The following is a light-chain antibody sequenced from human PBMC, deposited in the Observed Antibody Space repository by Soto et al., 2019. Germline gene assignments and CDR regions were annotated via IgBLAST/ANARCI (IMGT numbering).Light chain of an antibody. CDR2: GAS. CDR3: QQYGSSPLT. CDR1: QSVSSSY. J-gene: IGKJ5*01. V-gene: IGKV3-20*01. Sequence: EIVVTLSPCTLSLSPGERATLSCRASQSVSSSYLAWYQQKPGQAPRLLIYGASSRATGIPDRFSGSGSGTDFTLTISRLEPEDFAVYYCQQYGSSPLTFGQGTRLEIK.